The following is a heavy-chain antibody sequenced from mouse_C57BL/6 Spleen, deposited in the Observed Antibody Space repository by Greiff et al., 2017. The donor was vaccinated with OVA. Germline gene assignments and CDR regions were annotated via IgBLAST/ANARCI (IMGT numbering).Heavy chain of an antibody. J-gene: IGHJ1*03. CDR3: ARSGIYYYGSSYEDLYFDV. D-gene: IGHD1-1*01. CDR2: IWSGGST. CDR1: GFSLTSYG. Sequence: QVQLQQSGPGLVQPSQSLSITCTVSGFSLTSYGVHWVRQSPGKGLEWLGVIWSGGSTDYNAAFISRLSISKDNSKSQVFFKMNSLQADDTAIYYCARSGIYYYGSSYEDLYFDVWGTGTTVTVSS. V-gene: IGHV2-2*01.